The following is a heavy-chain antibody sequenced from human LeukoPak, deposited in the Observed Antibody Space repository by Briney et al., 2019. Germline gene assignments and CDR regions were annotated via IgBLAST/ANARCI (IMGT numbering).Heavy chain of an antibody. V-gene: IGHV1-2*02. CDR1: GYTFTAYY. J-gene: IGHJ6*02. CDR2: INPNSGGT. CDR3: ARDRIWFGESHNYYYGMDD. Sequence: ASVKVSCKASGYTFTAYYLHWVRQAPGQGLEWMGWINPNSGGTKYAQKFQGRVTMTRDTPISTAYMELSSLRSDDTAVYYCARDRIWFGESHNYYYGMDDWGQGTTVTVSS. D-gene: IGHD3-10*01.